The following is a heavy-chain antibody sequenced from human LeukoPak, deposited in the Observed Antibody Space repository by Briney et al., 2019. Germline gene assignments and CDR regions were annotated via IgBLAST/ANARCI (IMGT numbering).Heavy chain of an antibody. CDR3: ARERYSYREHPKLFDY. J-gene: IGHJ4*02. D-gene: IGHD5-18*01. V-gene: IGHV1-18*01. CDR2: ISAYNGNT. CDR1: GYTFTSYG. Sequence: ASVKVSCKASGYTFTSYGISWVRQAPGQGLEWMGWISAYNGNTNYVQKLQGRVTMTTDTSTSTAYMELRSLRSDDTAAYYCARERYSYREHPKLFDYWGQGTLVTVSS.